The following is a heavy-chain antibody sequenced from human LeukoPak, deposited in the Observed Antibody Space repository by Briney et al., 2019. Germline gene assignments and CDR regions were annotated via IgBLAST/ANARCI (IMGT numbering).Heavy chain of an antibody. D-gene: IGHD7-27*01. J-gene: IGHJ6*02. CDR1: GFTFSVYS. CDR3: ARDLLGFYYSGMDV. CDR2: ISSSSSTI. V-gene: IGHV3-48*02. Sequence: GGSLRLSCAASGFTFSVYSMDWVRQAPGKGLEWVSYISSSSSTIYYADSVKGRFTISRDNAKNSLYLQMNSLRDEDTAVYYCARDLLGFYYSGMDVWGQGTTVTVSS.